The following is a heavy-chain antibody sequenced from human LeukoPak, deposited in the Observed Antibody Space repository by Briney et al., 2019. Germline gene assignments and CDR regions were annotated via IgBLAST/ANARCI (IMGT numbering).Heavy chain of an antibody. J-gene: IGHJ1*01. Sequence: PSETLSLTCTVSGGSISSYYWSWLRQPPGKGLEWIGYIYYSGNTNYNPSLKGRVTMSVDTPKNQFSLQLSSVTAADTAVYYCARDRGYGSGSYYFQHWGQGTLVTVSS. CDR2: IYYSGNT. CDR1: GGSISSYY. CDR3: ARDRGYGSGSYYFQH. V-gene: IGHV4-59*01. D-gene: IGHD3-10*01.